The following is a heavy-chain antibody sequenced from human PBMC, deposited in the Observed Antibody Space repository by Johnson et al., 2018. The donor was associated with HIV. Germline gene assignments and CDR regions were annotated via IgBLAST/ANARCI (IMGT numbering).Heavy chain of an antibody. CDR2: ISYDGSNK. CDR3: AREGGDGFLEWLYTFDI. V-gene: IGHV3-30-3*01. D-gene: IGHD3-3*01. J-gene: IGHJ3*02. CDR1: GFTFSSYA. Sequence: QVQLVVSGGGVVQPGRSLRLSCAASGFTFSSYAMHWVRQAPGKGLEWVAVISYDGSNKYYADSVKGRFTISRDNSKNTLYLQMNSLETEDTAMYYCAREGGDGFLEWLYTFDIWGQGTMVTVSS.